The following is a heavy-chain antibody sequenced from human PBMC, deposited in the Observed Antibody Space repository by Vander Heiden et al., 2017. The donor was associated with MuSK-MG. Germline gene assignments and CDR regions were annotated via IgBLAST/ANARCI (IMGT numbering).Heavy chain of an antibody. Sequence: EVQLVQSGAEVKKPGESLKISCKGSGYTFTTYWIAWVRQMPGKGLEWMGIIYPGDSETRYSPFFQGQVSISVDKSISTAFLKWSSMKASETAMYFCARQAAVRGVGHHVFDIWGQGTMVTVSS. D-gene: IGHD3-10*02. CDR1: GYTFTTYW. CDR3: ARQAAVRGVGHHVFDI. CDR2: IYPGDSET. J-gene: IGHJ3*02. V-gene: IGHV5-51*01.